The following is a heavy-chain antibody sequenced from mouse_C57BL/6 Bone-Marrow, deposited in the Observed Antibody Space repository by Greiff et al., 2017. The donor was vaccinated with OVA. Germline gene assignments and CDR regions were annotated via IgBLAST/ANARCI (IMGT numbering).Heavy chain of an antibody. V-gene: IGHV5-2*01. Sequence: DVMLVESGGGLVQPGESLKLSCESNEYEFPSHDMSWVRKTPEKRLELVAAINSDGGSTYYPDTMERRFIISRDNTKKTLYLQMSSLRSEDTALYYCASEATVVATGDYFDYWGQGTTLTVSS. D-gene: IGHD1-1*01. CDR1: EYEFPSHD. J-gene: IGHJ2*01. CDR3: ASEATVVATGDYFDY. CDR2: INSDGGST.